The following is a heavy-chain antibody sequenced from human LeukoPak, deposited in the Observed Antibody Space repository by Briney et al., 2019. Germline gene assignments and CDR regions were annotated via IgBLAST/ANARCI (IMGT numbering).Heavy chain of an antibody. V-gene: IGHV3-48*03. CDR3: ARQQIVVGDFDY. J-gene: IGHJ4*02. CDR2: ISSSGSTI. CDR1: GFTFSSYE. Sequence: PGGSLRLSCAASGFTFSSYEMNWVRQAPGKGLEWVSYISSSGSTIYYADSVKGRFTISRDNAKNSLYLRMNSLRAEDTAVYYCARQQIVVGDFDYWGQGTLVTVSS. D-gene: IGHD2-2*01.